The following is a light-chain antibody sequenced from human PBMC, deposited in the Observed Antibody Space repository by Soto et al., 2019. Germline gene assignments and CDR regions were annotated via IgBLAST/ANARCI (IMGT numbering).Light chain of an antibody. CDR1: QNIRSY. CDR3: QQSFITPRS. V-gene: IGKV1-39*01. CDR2: DAT. J-gene: IGKJ1*01. Sequence: DIQMIQSPSSLSASVGDRVTISCRASQNIRSYVNWYQHKAGKAPKLLIHDATTLQSGVPSRFSGSGSGTDFTLAITSLQREDFAIYYCQQSFITPRSFGQGTKVDIK.